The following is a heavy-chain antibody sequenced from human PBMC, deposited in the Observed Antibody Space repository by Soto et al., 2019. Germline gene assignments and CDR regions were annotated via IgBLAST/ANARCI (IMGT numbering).Heavy chain of an antibody. Sequence: GGSLRLSCAASGFTFSTYSMNWVRQAPGKGLEWVSYISSGSITIYYADSVKGRFTISRDNAKNSLYLQMNSLRVEDTAVYYCARARPYYYDSSGQCLDYWGPGTLVTVSS. CDR3: ARARPYYYDSSGQCLDY. V-gene: IGHV3-48*01. CDR1: GFTFSTYS. J-gene: IGHJ4*02. CDR2: ISSGSITI. D-gene: IGHD3-22*01.